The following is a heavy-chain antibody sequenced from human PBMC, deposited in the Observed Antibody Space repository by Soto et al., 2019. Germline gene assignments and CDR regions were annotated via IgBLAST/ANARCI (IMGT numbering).Heavy chain of an antibody. CDR3: ARDRQSSGWLDAFDM. D-gene: IGHD6-19*01. V-gene: IGHV3-53*04. J-gene: IGHJ3*02. CDR1: GFTVSSNY. CDR2: IFTGGST. Sequence: EVQLVESGGGLVQPGGSLRLSCAASGFTVSSNYMSWVRQGPGKGLEWVSVIFTGGSTYYADSVKGRFTISRHSSMNTLYLLMDSLRAVDTAVYYCARDRQSSGWLDAFDMWGQGTMVTFSS.